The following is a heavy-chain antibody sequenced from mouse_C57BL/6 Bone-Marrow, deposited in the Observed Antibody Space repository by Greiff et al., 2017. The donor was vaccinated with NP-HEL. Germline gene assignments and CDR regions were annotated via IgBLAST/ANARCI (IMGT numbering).Heavy chain of an antibody. Sequence: EVMLVESGGGLVQPKGSLKLSCAASGFSFNTYAMNWVRQAPGKGLEWVARIRSTSNNYATYYADSVKDRFTISRDDSEIMLYLQMNNLKTEDTDMYYCVRHESDVYGGVYFDYWGQGTTLTVSS. CDR1: GFSFNTYA. D-gene: IGHD2-3*01. CDR3: VRHESDVYGGVYFDY. V-gene: IGHV10-1*01. CDR2: IRSTSNNYAT. J-gene: IGHJ2*01.